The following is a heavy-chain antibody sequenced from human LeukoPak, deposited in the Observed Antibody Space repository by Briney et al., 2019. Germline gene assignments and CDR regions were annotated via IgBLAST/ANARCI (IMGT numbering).Heavy chain of an antibody. V-gene: IGHV1-2*06. J-gene: IGHJ4*02. Sequence: ASVKVSCRASGYTLTGYYMHWVRQATGQGLEWMGRINPSSGGTNYAQKFQGRVTMTRDTSISTAYMELSRLRSDDTAVYYCAREGVRGVIRFGYWGQGTLVIVSS. CDR1: GYTLTGYY. CDR3: AREGVRGVIRFGY. CDR2: INPSSGGT. D-gene: IGHD3-10*01.